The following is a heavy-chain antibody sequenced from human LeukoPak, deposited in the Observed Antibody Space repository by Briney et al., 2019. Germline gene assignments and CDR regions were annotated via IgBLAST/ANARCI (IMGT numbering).Heavy chain of an antibody. V-gene: IGHV3-23*01. Sequence: GGSLRLSCAASGFTFSSYAMSWVRQAPGKGLEWVSAISSSGGSTYYADSVKGRFTISRDNSKNTLYLQMNSLRAEDAAVYYCAKDGSYYDSSGYYGYWGQGTLVTVSS. D-gene: IGHD3-22*01. CDR2: ISSSGGST. CDR3: AKDGSYYDSSGYYGY. CDR1: GFTFSSYA. J-gene: IGHJ4*02.